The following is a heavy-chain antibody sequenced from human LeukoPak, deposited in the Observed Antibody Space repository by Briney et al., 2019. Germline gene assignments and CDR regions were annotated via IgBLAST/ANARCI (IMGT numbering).Heavy chain of an antibody. CDR2: IYYSGST. V-gene: IGHV4-59*12. CDR1: GGSISSYY. Sequence: SETLSLTCTVSGGSISSYYWSWIRQPPGKGLEWIGYIYYSGSTNYNPSLKSRVTISVDTSKNQFSLKLSSVAAADTAVYYCASRRRRDAFDIWGQGTMAIVSS. CDR3: ASRRRRDAFDI. J-gene: IGHJ3*02.